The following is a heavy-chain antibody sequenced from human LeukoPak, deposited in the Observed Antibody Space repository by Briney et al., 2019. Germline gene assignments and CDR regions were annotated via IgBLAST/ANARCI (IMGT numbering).Heavy chain of an antibody. D-gene: IGHD1-26*01. CDR1: GFTFSSYA. V-gene: IGHV3-21*01. J-gene: IGHJ4*02. CDR2: ISSSSSYI. Sequence: PGGSLRLSCAASGFTFSSYAMSWVRQAPGKGLEWVSSISSSSSYIYYADSVKGRFTISRDNAKNSLYLQMNSLRAEDTAVYYCARDPGRVGATHFDYWGQGTLVTVSS. CDR3: ARDPGRVGATHFDY.